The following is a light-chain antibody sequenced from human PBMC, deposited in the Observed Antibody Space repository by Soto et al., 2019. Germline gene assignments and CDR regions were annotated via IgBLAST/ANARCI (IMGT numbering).Light chain of an antibody. CDR3: QQYGSSSWT. Sequence: EIVLTQSPGTLSLSPGERATLSCRASQSVSSSLAWYQQKPGQAPRLLIYGASNRATGVPDRFSGSGSGTDFTLTISRLEPEDFAVYYCQQYGSSSWTFGQGTKVEIK. J-gene: IGKJ1*01. CDR1: QSVSSS. V-gene: IGKV3-20*01. CDR2: GAS.